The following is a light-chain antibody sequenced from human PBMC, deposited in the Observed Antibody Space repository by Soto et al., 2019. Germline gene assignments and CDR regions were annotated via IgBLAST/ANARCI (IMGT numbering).Light chain of an antibody. Sequence: QSALTQPASVSGSPGQSITISCTGTSSDVGGYNYVSWYQQHPDKAPKLMIYDVSDRPSGVSNRCSGSKSANTASLPISGLQAEDEADDYCSSYTSSSSLDVVFGGGTKLTVL. CDR1: SSDVGGYNY. J-gene: IGLJ2*01. CDR3: SSYTSSSSLDVV. V-gene: IGLV2-14*03. CDR2: DVS.